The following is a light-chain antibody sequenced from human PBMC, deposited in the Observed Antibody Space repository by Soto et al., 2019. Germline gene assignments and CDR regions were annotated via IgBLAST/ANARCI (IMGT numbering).Light chain of an antibody. J-gene: IGKJ2*01. V-gene: IGKV3-11*01. CDR1: QSVSTF. CDR2: DAS. Sequence: EIVLTQSPATLSLSPGERATLSCRASQSVSTFLAWYQQNPGQAPRLLIYDASNRATGIPARFSGSGSGTDFTLTISSLEPEDFAVYYCQQRSIWPPGYTFGQGTKLEIK. CDR3: QQRSIWPPGYT.